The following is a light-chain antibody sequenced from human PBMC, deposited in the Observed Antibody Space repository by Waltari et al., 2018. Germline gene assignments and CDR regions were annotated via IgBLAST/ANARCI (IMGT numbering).Light chain of an antibody. CDR1: SLRRYY. V-gene: IGLV3-19*01. CDR2: GQD. J-gene: IGLJ3*02. CDR3: HSRDTISTRV. Sequence: SSELTQDPAVSVALGQTVRITCQGDSLRRYYARWYQQRPGQAPRLVRYGQDNRPSGIPDRFSGSTSGDTASLTITGAQAEDEADYYCHSRDTISTRVFGGGTRLTV.